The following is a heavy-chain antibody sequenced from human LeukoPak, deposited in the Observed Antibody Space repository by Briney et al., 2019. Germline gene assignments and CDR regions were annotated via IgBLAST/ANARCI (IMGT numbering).Heavy chain of an antibody. CDR1: GFTFSSYA. D-gene: IGHD3-22*01. CDR3: AKEADTIIVLKRYLDY. V-gene: IGHV3-23*01. Sequence: QPGGSLRLSCAASGFTFSSYAMNWVRQAPGKGLEWVSAISGSGGGTYYSDSVKGRFTISRDNSENTLYLQMNSLRAEDTAVYYCAKEADTIIVLKRYLDYWGQRTLVTVSS. CDR2: ISGSGGGT. J-gene: IGHJ4*02.